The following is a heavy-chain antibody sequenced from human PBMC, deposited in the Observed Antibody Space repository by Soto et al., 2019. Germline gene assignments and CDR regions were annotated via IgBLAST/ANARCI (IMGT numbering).Heavy chain of an antibody. CDR1: GGTFSSYA. CDR2: IIPIFGTA. Sequence: ASVKVSCKASGGTFSSYAISWVRQAPGQGLEWMGGIIPIFGTANYAQKFQGRVTITADESTSTAYMELSSLRSEDTAVYYCARSKSGSGYDLLTYGTDVWGQGTTVTVSS. CDR3: ARSKSGSGYDLLTYGTDV. J-gene: IGHJ6*02. D-gene: IGHD5-12*01. V-gene: IGHV1-69*13.